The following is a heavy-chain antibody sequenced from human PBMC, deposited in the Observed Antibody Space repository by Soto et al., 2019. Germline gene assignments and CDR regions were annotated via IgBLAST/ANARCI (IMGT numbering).Heavy chain of an antibody. Sequence: QVQLVQSGAEVKKPGASVKVSCKASGYTFTSYAISWVRQAPGQGLEWMGWISPLTGNVKYSQKFQGRVTLTTETSTRTAYMEMRILTSDDKAMYYCARDSGARQEYFQDWGQGTLVSVSS. CDR2: ISPLTGNV. CDR1: GYTFTSYA. CDR3: ARDSGARQEYFQD. J-gene: IGHJ1*01. D-gene: IGHD4-17*01. V-gene: IGHV1-18*01.